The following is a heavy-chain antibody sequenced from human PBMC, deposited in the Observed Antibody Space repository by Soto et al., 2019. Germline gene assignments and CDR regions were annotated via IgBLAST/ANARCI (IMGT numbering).Heavy chain of an antibody. Sequence: LRRSCAASGFTFSNAWINWVRQAPGKGLEWVGRVKSKNDGGTTDFAAPVKGRFAISRDDSKNMVYLEMNSLQTEDTAIYYCTTDSYITSIIVRFDYWGHGTLVTVSS. D-gene: IGHD3-22*01. J-gene: IGHJ4*01. CDR1: GFTFSNAW. CDR2: VKSKNDGGTT. CDR3: TTDSYITSIIVRFDY. V-gene: IGHV3-15*07.